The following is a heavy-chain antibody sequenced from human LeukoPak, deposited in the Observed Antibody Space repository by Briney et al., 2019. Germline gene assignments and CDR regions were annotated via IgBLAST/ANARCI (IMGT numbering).Heavy chain of an antibody. V-gene: IGHV3-30*04. Sequence: QTXGSLRLSCAASGFTFSNYAMHWVRQAPGKGLEWVAVISYDGSNEYYTDSMKGRFTISRDNSKNTLYLQMNSLRAEDTAVYYCARGLVEMATRYFDLWGRGTLVTVSS. CDR1: GFTFSNYA. J-gene: IGHJ2*01. D-gene: IGHD5-24*01. CDR3: ARGLVEMATRYFDL. CDR2: ISYDGSNE.